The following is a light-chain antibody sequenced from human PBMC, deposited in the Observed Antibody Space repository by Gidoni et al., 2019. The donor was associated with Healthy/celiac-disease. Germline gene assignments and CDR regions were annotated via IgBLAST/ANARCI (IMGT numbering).Light chain of an antibody. CDR3: CSYAGSSTYV. J-gene: IGLJ1*01. CDR2: EVS. Sequence: QSALTLPAPVSGSPGPSTTIFCTGTSSDVGSYNLVSWYQQHPGKAAKLMIYEVSKRSSGVSNRFSGSKSGNTASLTISVLQAEDEADYYCCSYAGSSTYVFGTGTKVTVL. CDR1: SSDVGSYNL. V-gene: IGLV2-23*02.